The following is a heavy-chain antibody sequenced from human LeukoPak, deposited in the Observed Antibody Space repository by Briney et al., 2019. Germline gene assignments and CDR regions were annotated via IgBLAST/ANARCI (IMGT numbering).Heavy chain of an antibody. Sequence: ASVKVSCKASGYTFTSYGISWVRQAPGQGLEWMGWISAYNGNTNYAQKLQGRVTMTTDTSTSTAYMELRSLRSDDTAVYYCARVAVWFGELLSPWFDPWGQGTLVTVS. J-gene: IGHJ5*02. CDR2: ISAYNGNT. CDR3: ARVAVWFGELLSPWFDP. V-gene: IGHV1-18*01. CDR1: GYTFTSYG. D-gene: IGHD3-10*01.